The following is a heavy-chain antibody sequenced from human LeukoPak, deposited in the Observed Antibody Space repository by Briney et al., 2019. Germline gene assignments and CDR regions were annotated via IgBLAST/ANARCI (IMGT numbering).Heavy chain of an antibody. Sequence: GVSLRLSCAASGFTFSSYWMSWVRQAPGKGLEWVANIKQDGSEKYYVDSVKGRFTISRDNAKNSLYLQMNSLRVEDTAVYYCVRVSGATGGNFDYWGQGTLVTVSS. V-gene: IGHV3-7*01. CDR2: IKQDGSEK. D-gene: IGHD1-1*01. CDR1: GFTFSSYW. J-gene: IGHJ4*02. CDR3: VRVSGATGGNFDY.